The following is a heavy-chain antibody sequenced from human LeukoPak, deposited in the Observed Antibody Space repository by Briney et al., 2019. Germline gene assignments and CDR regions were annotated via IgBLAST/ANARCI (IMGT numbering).Heavy chain of an antibody. J-gene: IGHJ6*03. V-gene: IGHV1-18*01. CDR3: ARDGVGLWSSLKLYYFFYYMDV. CDR1: GYTFSRYG. CDR2: ISAYNGNT. D-gene: IGHD3-3*01. Sequence: ASVKVSCKASGYTFSRYGISWVRQAPGQGLERVGWISAYNGNTNYAQKLQGRVTMTTDTSTSTAYLELTSLRSDDTAVYYCARDGVGLWSSLKLYYFFYYMDVWGKGTTVTVSS.